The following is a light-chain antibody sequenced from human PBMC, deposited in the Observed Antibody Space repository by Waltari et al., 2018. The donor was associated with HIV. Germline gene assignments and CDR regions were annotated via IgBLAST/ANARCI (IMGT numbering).Light chain of an antibody. CDR2: QDD. Sequence: SYELTQPPSVSVSPGQTVTISCSGDTLRQTYTCWYHQKSGQSPVLIIYQDDKRPSGIPARFSAAKSGYTATLTISGTQATDEADYFWQAWDTYLVFGGGTKLTVL. V-gene: IGLV3-1*01. J-gene: IGLJ2*01. CDR3: QAWDTYLV. CDR1: TLRQTY.